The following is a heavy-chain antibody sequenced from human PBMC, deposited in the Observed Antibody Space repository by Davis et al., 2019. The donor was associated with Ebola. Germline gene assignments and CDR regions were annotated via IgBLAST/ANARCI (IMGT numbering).Heavy chain of an antibody. CDR3: AREGITIFGVVIVLDWFDP. Sequence: SETLSLTCTVSGGSISSGDYYWSWIRQPPGKGLEWIGSIYYSGSTYYNPSLKSRVTISVDTSKNQFSLKLSSVTAADTAVYYCAREGITIFGVVIVLDWFDPWGQGTLVTVSS. CDR2: IYYSGST. CDR1: GGSISSGDYY. J-gene: IGHJ5*02. D-gene: IGHD3-3*01. V-gene: IGHV4-39*01.